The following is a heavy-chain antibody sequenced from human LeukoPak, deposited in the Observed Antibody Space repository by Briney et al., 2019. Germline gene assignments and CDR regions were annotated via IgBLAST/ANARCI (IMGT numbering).Heavy chain of an antibody. CDR2: IYHSGST. D-gene: IGHD6-13*01. Sequence: PSETLSLTCTVSGYSISSGYYWGWIRQPPGKGLEWIGSIYHSGSTYYNPSLKSRVTISVDTSKNQFSLKLSSVTAADTAVYYCARDGHSSSWYHPKRWDIWGQGTMVTVSS. V-gene: IGHV4-38-2*02. J-gene: IGHJ3*02. CDR3: ARDGHSSSWYHPKRWDI. CDR1: GYSISSGYY.